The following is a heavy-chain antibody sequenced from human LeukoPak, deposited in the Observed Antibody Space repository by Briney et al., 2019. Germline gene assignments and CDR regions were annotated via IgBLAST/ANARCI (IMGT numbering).Heavy chain of an antibody. CDR1: GFSVSSNY. CDR3: ARVFLEYYYDSSGYYLDY. CDR2: IYSGGST. V-gene: IGHV3-66*01. J-gene: IGHJ4*02. Sequence: PGGSLRLSCAASGFSVSSNYMSWVRQAPGKGLEWVSVIYSGGSTYYADSVKGRFTISRDNSENTLYLQMNSLRAEDTAVYYCARVFLEYYYDSSGYYLDYWGQGTLVTVSS. D-gene: IGHD3-22*01.